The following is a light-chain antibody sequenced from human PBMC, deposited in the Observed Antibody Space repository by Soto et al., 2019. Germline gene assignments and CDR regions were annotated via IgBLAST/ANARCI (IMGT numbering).Light chain of an antibody. Sequence: EIVLTQSPATLSVSPGERATLSCRASQSVNSRLAWYQNKPGQAPRLLISGASNRASGIPARCSAGGSCTDFTLTISRVDPADFAFYYCQQYHHGPPITFGQGTRLEI. CDR3: QQYHHGPPIT. V-gene: IGKV3D-15*01. CDR1: QSVNSR. CDR2: GAS. J-gene: IGKJ5*01.